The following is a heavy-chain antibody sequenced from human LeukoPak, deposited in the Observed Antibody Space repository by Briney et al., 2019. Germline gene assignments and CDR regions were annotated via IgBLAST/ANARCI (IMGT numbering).Heavy chain of an antibody. J-gene: IGHJ4*02. CDR3: ARDQGIYNYRIIDS. CDR2: ISVYNGNT. Sequence: ASLKVSCKAAGYTFSSSGISWVRQAPGQGLGWMGWISVYNGNTNFAQKFQGRATMTTDTSTSTAYMELRSLRSDDTAVYYCARDQGIYNYRIIDSWGQGTLVTVSS. D-gene: IGHD5-18*01. V-gene: IGHV1-18*01. CDR1: GYTFSSSG.